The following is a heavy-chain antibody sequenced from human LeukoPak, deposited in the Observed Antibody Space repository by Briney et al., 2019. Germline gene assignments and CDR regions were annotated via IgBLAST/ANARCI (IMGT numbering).Heavy chain of an antibody. V-gene: IGHV3-48*04. CDR3: VRGGQGRDDYFDY. CDR1: GFSFRSYS. CDR2: IGGGGDAI. J-gene: IGHJ4*02. Sequence: PRGSLRLSCTASGFSFRSYSLNWVRQSPGKGLEWVSYIGGGGDAIYYAESVRGRFTISRDNARNSVYLQVNSLRVEDTAVYYCVRGGQGRDDYFDYWGQGTLVTVSS.